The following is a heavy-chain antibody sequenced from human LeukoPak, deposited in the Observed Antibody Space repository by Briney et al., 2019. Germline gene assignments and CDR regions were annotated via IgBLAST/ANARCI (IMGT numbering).Heavy chain of an antibody. CDR3: ATGGYSYGGDDAFDI. CDR2: IYHSGST. V-gene: IGHV4-30-2*01. J-gene: IGHJ3*02. CDR1: GGSISSGGYS. D-gene: IGHD5-18*01. Sequence: SETLSLTCAVPGGSISSGGYSWSWIRQPPGKGLEWIGYIYHSGSTYYNPSLKSRVTISVDRSKNQFSLKLSSVTAADTAVYYCATGGYSYGGDDAFDIWGQGTMVTVSS.